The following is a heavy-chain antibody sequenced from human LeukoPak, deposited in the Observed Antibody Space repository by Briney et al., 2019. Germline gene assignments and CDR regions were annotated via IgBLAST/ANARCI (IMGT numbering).Heavy chain of an antibody. D-gene: IGHD4-17*01. CDR1: GFTFSSYA. Sequence: PGGSLRLSCAASGFTFSSYAMHWVRQAPGKGLEFVSAISNNGDSTNYANSVKGRFTISRDNSKNTLDLQMGSLRGEDMAVYYCARVRCGDYSIDYWGQGTLVTVSS. J-gene: IGHJ4*02. V-gene: IGHV3-64*01. CDR2: ISNNGDST. CDR3: ARVRCGDYSIDY.